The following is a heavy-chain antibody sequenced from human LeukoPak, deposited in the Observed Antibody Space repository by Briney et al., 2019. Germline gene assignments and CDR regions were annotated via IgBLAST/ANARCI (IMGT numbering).Heavy chain of an antibody. J-gene: IGHJ4*02. CDR1: GYSFTNYA. V-gene: IGHV7-4-1*02. CDR2: INTNTGNP. CDR3: ARNNADGEGRFGL. Sequence: ASVKVSCKASGYSFTNYAMNWVRQSPGQGLEWMGWINTNTGNPTYAQGFTGRFVFSLDTSVSTAYLQISSLKAEGTAVYYSARNNADGEGRFGLWGQGRLVTVSS. D-gene: IGHD3-10*01.